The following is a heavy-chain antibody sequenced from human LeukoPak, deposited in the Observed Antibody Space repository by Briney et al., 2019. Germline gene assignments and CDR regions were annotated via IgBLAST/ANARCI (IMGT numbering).Heavy chain of an antibody. CDR1: GFSFTSYA. Sequence: GRSLRLSCAASGFSFTSYAMNWVRQAPGRGLEWVSAISGSGRSTYSADSVRGRSTTSRDNFKNILYLQMNNLRGEDTAVYYCARGGSSCDYWGQGTLVTVSS. CDR2: ISGSGRST. J-gene: IGHJ4*02. V-gene: IGHV3-23*01. D-gene: IGHD6-13*01. CDR3: ARGGSSCDY.